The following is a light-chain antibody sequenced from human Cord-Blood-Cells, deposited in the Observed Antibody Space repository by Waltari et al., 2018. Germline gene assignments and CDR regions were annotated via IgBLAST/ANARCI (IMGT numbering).Light chain of an antibody. V-gene: IGLV2-23*02. CDR2: EVS. CDR3: CSYAGSSTYVV. J-gene: IGLJ2*01. Sequence: QSALTQHASAVGSPGQSITIACTGPRSDVGSYNLASWYQQHPGKAPKLMIYEVSKRPSGVSNRFSGSKSGNTASLTISGLQAEDEADYYCCSYAGSSTYVVFGGGTKLTVL. CDR1: RSDVGSYNL.